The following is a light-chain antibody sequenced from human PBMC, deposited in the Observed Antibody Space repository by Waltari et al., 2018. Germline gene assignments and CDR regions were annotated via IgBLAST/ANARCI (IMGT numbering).Light chain of an antibody. Sequence: EIVLTQSPGTLSLSPGERATLSCRASPSIYSTDLALYQQKPGQAPRLRIYRASNRATGVPDRFSGSGSGTDFTLTISRLEPEDFAVFYCQQYGSSPRTFGQGTTVEIK. CDR1: PSIYSTD. V-gene: IGKV3-20*01. J-gene: IGKJ1*01. CDR2: RAS. CDR3: QQYGSSPRT.